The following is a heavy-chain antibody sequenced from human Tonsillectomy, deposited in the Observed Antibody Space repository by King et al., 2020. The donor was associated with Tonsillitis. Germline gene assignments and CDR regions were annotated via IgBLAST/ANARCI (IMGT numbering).Heavy chain of an antibody. CDR3: AGSAATFDC. CDR2: ISFSGST. D-gene: IGHD2-15*01. CDR1: GGSISRGGYY. J-gene: IGHJ4*02. Sequence: QLQESGPGLVKPSQTLSLTCTVSGGSISRGGYYWSWIRQLPGKGLEWIGYISFSGSTYYNPSLKSRLTISVDTSKKQFSLKLSSVTAADTAVYYCAGSAATFDCWGQGPLVIVSS. V-gene: IGHV4-31*03.